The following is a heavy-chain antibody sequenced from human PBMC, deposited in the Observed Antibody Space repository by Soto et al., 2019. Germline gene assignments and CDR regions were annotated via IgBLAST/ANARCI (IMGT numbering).Heavy chain of an antibody. CDR2: INHSGST. Sequence: SETLSLTCAVYGWSFSGYYWSWIRQPPGKGLEWIGEINHSGSTNYNPSLKSRVTISVDTSKNQFSLKLSSVTAADTAVYYCAATTVVTPGYFDYWGQGTLVTVSS. V-gene: IGHV4-34*01. J-gene: IGHJ4*02. CDR3: AATTVVTPGYFDY. D-gene: IGHD4-17*01. CDR1: GWSFSGYY.